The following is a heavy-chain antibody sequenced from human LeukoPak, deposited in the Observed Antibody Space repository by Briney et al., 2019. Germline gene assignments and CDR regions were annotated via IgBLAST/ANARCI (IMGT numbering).Heavy chain of an antibody. CDR3: AKDREMATMSEYYFDY. CDR1: GFTFSNYG. V-gene: IGHV3-33*06. D-gene: IGHD5-24*01. J-gene: IGHJ4*02. Sequence: PGGSLRLSCAASGFTFSNYGMHWVRQAPGKGLEWVAVIWNGGSNEYYADSVKGRFTISRDNFKNTLFLQMNSLRAEDTAVYYCAKDREMATMSEYYFDYWGQGTLVTVSS. CDR2: IWNGGSNE.